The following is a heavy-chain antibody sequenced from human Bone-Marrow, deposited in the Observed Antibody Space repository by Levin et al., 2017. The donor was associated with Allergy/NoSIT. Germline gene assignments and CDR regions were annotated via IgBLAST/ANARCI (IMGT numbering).Heavy chain of an antibody. J-gene: IGHJ4*02. D-gene: IGHD1-26*01. Sequence: SCTVSGFTFGDYAMKWFRQAPGKGLEWVSFIRSNAHGGTTEYAASVKGRFIMSRDDSKSIAYLQMNSLKTEDTAVYFCTRVLVAAGPRLDYWGQGTLVTVSS. CDR3: TRVLVAAGPRLDY. V-gene: IGHV3-49*03. CDR1: GFTFGDYA. CDR2: IRSNAHGGTT.